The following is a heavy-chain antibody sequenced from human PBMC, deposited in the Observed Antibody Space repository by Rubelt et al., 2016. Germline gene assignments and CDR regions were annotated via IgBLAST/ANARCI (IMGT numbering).Heavy chain of an antibody. J-gene: IGHJ4*02. D-gene: IGHD2-8*01. CDR1: GFTFSTYS. Sequence: EVQLVESGGGLVQPGGSLRLSCAASGFTFSTYSMNWVRQAPGKGLKWVSSISSSSSYIYYADSVKGRFTISRDNAKNSLYLQMNSLRAEDTAVYYCARVHHFCSNGVCFKGYFDFWGQGTLVTVSS. V-gene: IGHV3-21*01. CDR2: ISSSSSYI. CDR3: ARVHHFCSNGVCFKGYFDF.